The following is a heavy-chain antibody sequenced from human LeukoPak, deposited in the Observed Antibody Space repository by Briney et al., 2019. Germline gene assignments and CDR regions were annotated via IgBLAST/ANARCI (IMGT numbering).Heavy chain of an antibody. J-gene: IGHJ4*02. CDR1: GFTFGSCA. Sequence: GGSLRLSCAASGFTFGSCAMSWVRQAPGEGLEWVSTFSGGGGSTNYADSVKGRFTISRDNSKNTLYLQMNSLRAEDTAVYYCARIVIFLWFGGSDYFDYWGQGTLVTVSS. V-gene: IGHV3-23*01. CDR3: ARIVIFLWFGGSDYFDY. D-gene: IGHD3-10*01. CDR2: FSGGGGST.